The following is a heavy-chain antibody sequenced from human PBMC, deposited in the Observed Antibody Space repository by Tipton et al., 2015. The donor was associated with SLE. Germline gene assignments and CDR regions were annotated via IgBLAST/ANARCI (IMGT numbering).Heavy chain of an antibody. CDR3: ARGGHMTTATTLFDY. CDR1: GFTFSDYY. J-gene: IGHJ4*02. Sequence: SLRLSCAASGFTFSDYYMIWIRQAPGKGLEWLSYISSGGGIIYYADSVKGRFTVSRDNAKNSLYLEMNSLRAEDTAVYYCARGGHMTTATTLFDYWGQGTLVTVSP. D-gene: IGHD4-11*01. V-gene: IGHV3-11*04. CDR2: ISSGGGII.